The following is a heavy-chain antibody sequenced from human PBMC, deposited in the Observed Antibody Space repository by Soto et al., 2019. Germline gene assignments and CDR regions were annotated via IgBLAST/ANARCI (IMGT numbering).Heavy chain of an antibody. Sequence: AGGSLRLSCAASGFTFSSYAMHWVRQAPGKGLEWVAVISYDGSNKYYADSVKGRFTISRDNSKNTLYLQMNSLRAEDTAVYYCARDGIAAAGTPPFDYWGQGTLVTVSS. D-gene: IGHD6-13*01. V-gene: IGHV3-30-3*01. CDR2: ISYDGSNK. J-gene: IGHJ4*02. CDR3: ARDGIAAAGTPPFDY. CDR1: GFTFSSYA.